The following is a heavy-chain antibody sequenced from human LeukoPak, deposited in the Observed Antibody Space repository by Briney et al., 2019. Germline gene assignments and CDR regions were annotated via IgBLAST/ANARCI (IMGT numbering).Heavy chain of an antibody. CDR3: TKGTIWLPFDY. CDR2: ITDDEDT. CDR1: GFPFRSYA. V-gene: IGHV3-23*01. D-gene: IGHD5-18*01. J-gene: IGHJ4*02. Sequence: GGSLRLSCVASGFPFRSYAMTWVRQTPGKGLESVSVITDDEDTYYADSVKGRFTISRDNSKNTLYLQMNSLRAEDTAVYYCTKGTIWLPFDYWGQGTLVTVSS.